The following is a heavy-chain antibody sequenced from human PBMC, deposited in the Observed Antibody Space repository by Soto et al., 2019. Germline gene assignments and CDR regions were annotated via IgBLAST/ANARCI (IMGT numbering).Heavy chain of an antibody. CDR2: IYYSGST. Sequence: PSETLSLTCTVSGGSISSGDYYWSWIRQPPGKGLEWIGYIYYSGSTYYNPSLKSRVTISVDTSKNQFSLRLSSVIAADTAVYYCARLDFGDPTSGLKFDYWGQGTLVTVSS. J-gene: IGHJ4*02. D-gene: IGHD4-17*01. CDR3: ARLDFGDPTSGLKFDY. V-gene: IGHV4-30-4*01. CDR1: GGSISSGDYY.